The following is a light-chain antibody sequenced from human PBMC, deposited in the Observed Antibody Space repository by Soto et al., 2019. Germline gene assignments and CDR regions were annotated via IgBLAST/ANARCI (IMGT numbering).Light chain of an antibody. CDR2: GAS. CDR3: QQYNRSPRT. Sequence: EIVLTQSPGTLSLSPGERATLSCRASQSVTNNYLAWYQQKPGQAPRLLIYGASSRATGIPDRFSGSGSGTDFTLTISRLEPEDFAVYYCQQYNRSPRTFGQGTKVEIK. V-gene: IGKV3-20*01. J-gene: IGKJ1*01. CDR1: QSVTNNY.